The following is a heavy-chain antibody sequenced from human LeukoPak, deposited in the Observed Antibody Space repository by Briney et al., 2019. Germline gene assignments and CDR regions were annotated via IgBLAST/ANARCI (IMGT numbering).Heavy chain of an antibody. CDR3: ARVGNRAAAGTFDP. CDR2: IYYSGST. V-gene: IGHV4-39*07. Sequence: PSETLSLTCTVSGGSISSSSYYWGWIRQPPGKGLEWIGSIYYSGSTNYNPSLKSRVTISVDKSKNQFSLKLSSVTAADTAVYYCARVGNRAAAGTFDPWGQGTLVTVSS. D-gene: IGHD6-13*01. J-gene: IGHJ5*02. CDR1: GGSISSSSYY.